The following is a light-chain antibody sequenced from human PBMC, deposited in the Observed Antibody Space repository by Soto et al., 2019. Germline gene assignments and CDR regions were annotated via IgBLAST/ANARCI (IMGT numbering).Light chain of an antibody. CDR1: QSIGKH. CDR2: AAS. J-gene: IGKJ5*01. CDR3: QQGYTSAIT. V-gene: IGKV1-39*01. Sequence: DIERTHSPSALCAAVGDRGTITCRESQSIGKHLNWYQQKPGKAPKSLIYAASNLQSGVPSRFSGSGSGTDFTLTVNSLQPEDFATYYRQQGYTSAITFGQGTRLEI.